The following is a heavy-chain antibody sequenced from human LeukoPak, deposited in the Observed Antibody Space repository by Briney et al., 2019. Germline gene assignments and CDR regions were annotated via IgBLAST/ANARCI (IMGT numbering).Heavy chain of an antibody. CDR2: INQSGST. CDR3: ARGRVRYYYYGMDV. J-gene: IGHJ6*04. Sequence: SETLSLTCAVYGGSFSGYYWSWIRQPPGKGLEWIGEINQSGSTNYNPSLKSRVTISVDTSKNQFSLKLSSVTAADTAVYYCARGRVRYYYYGMDVWGKGTTVTVSS. V-gene: IGHV4-34*01. CDR1: GGSFSGYY.